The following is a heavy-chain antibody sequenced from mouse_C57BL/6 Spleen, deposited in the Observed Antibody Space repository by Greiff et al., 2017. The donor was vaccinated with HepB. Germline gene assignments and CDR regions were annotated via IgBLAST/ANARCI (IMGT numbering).Heavy chain of an antibody. D-gene: IGHD1-1*01. CDR3: AKSLYYGSDY. J-gene: IGHJ2*01. V-gene: IGHV5-17*01. CDR1: GFTFSDYG. CDR2: ISSGSSTI. Sequence: EVKLMESGGGLVKPGGSLKLSCAASGFTFSDYGMHWVRQAPEKGLEWVAYISSGSSTIYYADTVKGRFTISRDNAKNTLFLQMTSLRSEDTAMYYCAKSLYYGSDYWGQGTTLTVSS.